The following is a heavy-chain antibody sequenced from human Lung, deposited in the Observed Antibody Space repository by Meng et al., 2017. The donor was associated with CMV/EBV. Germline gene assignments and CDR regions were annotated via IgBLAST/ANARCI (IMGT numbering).Heavy chain of an antibody. CDR1: GFSFSKHW. CDR3: VTDQDRLGGI. J-gene: IGHJ3*02. D-gene: IGHD5-12*01. Sequence: GGSLRLSCVASGFSFSKHWMSWVRQAPGKGLEYLANINLYGSEKYYMDSVKGRFTISRDNAKNSLFLQMNSLRAEDTAVYYCVTDQDRLGGIWGQGTMVTGSS. CDR2: INLYGSEK. V-gene: IGHV3-7*01.